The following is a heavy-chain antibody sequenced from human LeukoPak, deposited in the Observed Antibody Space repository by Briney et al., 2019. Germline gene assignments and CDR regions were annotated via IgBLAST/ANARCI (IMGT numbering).Heavy chain of an antibody. D-gene: IGHD2-21*01. CDR1: GGSISSSSHY. V-gene: IGHV4-39*01. CDR3: ASWVDSDVYFDY. J-gene: IGHJ4*02. CDR2: IYYSGST. Sequence: SETLSLTCTVSGGSISSSSHYWGWIRQPPGKGLEWIGSIYYSGSTFYNPSLKSRVTISVDTSKNQFSLTLSSVAAADTAVYYCASWVDSDVYFDYWGQGTLVTVSS.